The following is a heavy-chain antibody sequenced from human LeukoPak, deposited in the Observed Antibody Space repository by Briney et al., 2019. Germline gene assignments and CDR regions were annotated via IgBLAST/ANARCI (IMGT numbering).Heavy chain of an antibody. CDR1: GFTFSSYA. CDR3: AKDRLSGYDLGYFDY. J-gene: IGHJ4*02. D-gene: IGHD5-12*01. CDR2: ISGSGGST. Sequence: PGGSLRLSCAASGFTFSSYAMSWVRQAPGKGLEWVSAISGSGGSTYYADSVKGWFTISRDNSKNTLYLQMNSLRAEDTAVYYCAKDRLSGYDLGYFDYWGQGTLVTVSS. V-gene: IGHV3-23*01.